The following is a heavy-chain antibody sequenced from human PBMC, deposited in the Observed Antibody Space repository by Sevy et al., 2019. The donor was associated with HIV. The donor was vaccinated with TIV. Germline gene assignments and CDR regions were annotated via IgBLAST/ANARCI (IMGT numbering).Heavy chain of an antibody. J-gene: IGHJ5*02. CDR3: VKSRTYYDVWSGYYTEFDP. V-gene: IGHV3-64D*06. Sequence: GGSLRLSCSASGFTFSSYAMHWVRQAPGKGLEYVSAISGNGGSTYYADSVKGRFTISRDNSKNTLYLQMSSLRAEDTAVYYCVKSRTYYDVWSGYYTEFDPWGQGTLVTVSS. CDR1: GFTFSSYA. D-gene: IGHD3-3*01. CDR2: ISGNGGST.